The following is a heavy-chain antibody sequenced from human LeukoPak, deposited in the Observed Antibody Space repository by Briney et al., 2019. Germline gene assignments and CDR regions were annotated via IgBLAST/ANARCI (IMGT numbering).Heavy chain of an antibody. V-gene: IGHV4-59*01. J-gene: IGHJ4*02. CDR2: IYYSGSA. CDR1: GGSFSTYY. Sequence: SETLSLTCTVSGGSFSTYYWSWIRQPPGKGLEWIGYIYYSGSANYNPSLKSRVTISIDTSKNQFSLKLNSVTAADTAVYYCARAGDSGSYLEYYYFDYWGQGTLVTVSS. CDR3: ARAGDSGSYLEYYYFDY. D-gene: IGHD1-26*01.